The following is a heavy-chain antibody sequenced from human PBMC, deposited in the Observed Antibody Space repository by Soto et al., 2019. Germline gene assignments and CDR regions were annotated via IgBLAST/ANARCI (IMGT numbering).Heavy chain of an antibody. V-gene: IGHV4-4*02. CDR1: GGSISSSNW. Sequence: QVQLQESGPGLVKPSGTLSLTCAVSGGSISSSNWWSWVRQPPGKGLEWIGEVYPSGSTNYNQSLKSRVTISVDKSKNQVSPKLSSVTAADTAVYYWASRPRIAVAGTGDYWGQGTLGTVFS. CDR2: VYPSGST. D-gene: IGHD6-19*01. CDR3: ASRPRIAVAGTGDY. J-gene: IGHJ4*02.